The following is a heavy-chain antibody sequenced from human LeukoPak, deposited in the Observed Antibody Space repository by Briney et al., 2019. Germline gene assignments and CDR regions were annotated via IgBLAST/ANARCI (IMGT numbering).Heavy chain of an antibody. J-gene: IGHJ4*02. D-gene: IGHD5-12*01. CDR2: IYSSGSN. CDR1: GGSISGYF. CDR3: AREPTSGREPTSGRPLNY. V-gene: IGHV4-4*07. Sequence: PSETLSHTCTVSGGSISGYFWSWIRQPAGKGLEWIGRIYSSGSNNYNPSLKSRVTMSLDTSKNHLSLNLSSVTAADTAVYYCAREPTSGREPTSGRPLNYWGQGTLVTVSS.